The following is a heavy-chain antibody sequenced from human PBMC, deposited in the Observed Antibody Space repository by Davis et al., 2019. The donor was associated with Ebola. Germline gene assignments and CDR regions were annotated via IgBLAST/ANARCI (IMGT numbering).Heavy chain of an antibody. CDR3: ARGSLLGIRSLAYFDY. V-gene: IGHV4-61*01. CDR1: GDSVNSGHIY. Sequence: SETLSLTCTVSGDSVNSGHIYWSWIRQPPGKGLEWIGYVSSTGTTSYNPSLESRVTTSVDTSKNQFSLKVTSVTAADTAKYYCARGSLLGIRSLAYFDYWGQGILVTVSS. CDR2: VSSTGTT. D-gene: IGHD1-26*01. J-gene: IGHJ4*02.